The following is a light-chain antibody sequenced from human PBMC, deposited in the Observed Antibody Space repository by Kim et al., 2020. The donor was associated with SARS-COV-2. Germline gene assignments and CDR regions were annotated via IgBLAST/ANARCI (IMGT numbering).Light chain of an antibody. V-gene: IGLV3-27*01. CDR1: VLAKKY. CDR2: KDS. CDR3: YSAADNNLGV. J-gene: IGLJ3*02. Sequence: VSPGPTARITCSGDVLAKKYARWFQQKPGQAPVLVIYKDSERPSGIPERFSGSSSGTTVTLTISGAQVEDEADYYCYSAADNNLGVFGGGTKLTVL.